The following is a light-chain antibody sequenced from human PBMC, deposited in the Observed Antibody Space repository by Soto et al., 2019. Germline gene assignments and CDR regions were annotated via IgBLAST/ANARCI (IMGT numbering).Light chain of an antibody. Sequence: LTQPPSLSVAPGETASISCGGDKIGSKSVHWYQQKPGQAPVLVIHYDNDRPSGIPDRFSGSNAGNTATLTISRVEAGDEADYYCQVWDRNSDHYVFGTGTKLTVL. CDR3: QVWDRNSDHYV. V-gene: IGLV3-21*04. J-gene: IGLJ1*01. CDR1: KIGSKS. CDR2: YDN.